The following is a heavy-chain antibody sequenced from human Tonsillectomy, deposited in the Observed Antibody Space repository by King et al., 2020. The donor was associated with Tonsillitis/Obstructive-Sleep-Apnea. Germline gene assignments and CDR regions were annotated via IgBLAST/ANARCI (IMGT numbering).Heavy chain of an antibody. CDR2: IIPILDMA. J-gene: IGHJ4*02. Sequence: VQLVQSGAEVKKPGSSVKVSCKASGGTFSSYGISWVRQAPGQGLEWMGRIIPILDMATYAQKFQGRVTITADKSTNTAYMELSSLRSEDTAVFYCARVECSSSSCYPYFDYWGQGTLVTVSS. V-gene: IGHV1-69*09. CDR1: GGTFSSYG. D-gene: IGHD2-2*01. CDR3: ARVECSSSSCYPYFDY.